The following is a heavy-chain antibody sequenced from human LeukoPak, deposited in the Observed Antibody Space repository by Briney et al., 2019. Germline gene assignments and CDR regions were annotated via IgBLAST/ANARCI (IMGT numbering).Heavy chain of an antibody. Sequence: PGGSLRLSCAASGFTFSGYAMSWVRQAPGKGLEWVSAISAGGGSTYYADSVKGRFTISRDNSKNTLYLQMNSLRAEDTAVYSCAKVLAYGSSWYYFDYWGQGTLVTVSS. CDR3: AKVLAYGSSWYYFDY. J-gene: IGHJ4*02. V-gene: IGHV3-23*01. CDR2: ISAGGGST. D-gene: IGHD6-13*01. CDR1: GFTFSGYA.